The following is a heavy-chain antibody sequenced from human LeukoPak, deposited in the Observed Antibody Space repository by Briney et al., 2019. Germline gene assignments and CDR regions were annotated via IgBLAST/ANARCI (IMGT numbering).Heavy chain of an antibody. D-gene: IGHD3-22*01. CDR1: GFTFDDYA. J-gene: IGHJ4*02. CDR3: AKGYYYDSSGYDY. Sequence: GRSLRLSCAASGFTFDDYAMHWVRQAPGKGLEWVSGISWNSGSIGYEDSVKGRFTISRDNAKNSLYLQMNSLRAEDMALYYCAKGYYYDSSGYDYWGQGTLVTVSS. CDR2: ISWNSGSI. V-gene: IGHV3-9*03.